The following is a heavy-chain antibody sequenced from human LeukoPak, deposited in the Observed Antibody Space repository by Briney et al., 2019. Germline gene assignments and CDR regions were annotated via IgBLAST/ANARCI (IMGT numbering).Heavy chain of an antibody. CDR3: ARDHRPEIQYYYMDV. J-gene: IGHJ6*03. V-gene: IGHV3-33*01. CDR2: LLYDGNTK. D-gene: IGHD1-14*01. CDR1: GFSLSNYG. Sequence: PGGSLRLSCAASGFSLSNYGMHWVRQAPGKGLEWVAALLYDGNTKHYADSVKGRFTISRDISKNTFYLQMNSLTAEGTAVYYRARDHRPEIQYYYMDVWGKGTTVAVSS.